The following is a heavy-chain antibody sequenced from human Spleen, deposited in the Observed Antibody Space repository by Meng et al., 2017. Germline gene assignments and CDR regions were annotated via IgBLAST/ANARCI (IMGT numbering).Heavy chain of an antibody. CDR1: GGSFSGYY. J-gene: IGHJ4*02. V-gene: IGHV4-34*02. CDR3: ARVGLEIDY. Sequence: QVQLPEWGAGLLTPSGTLSLTGAVYGGSFSGYYRSWIRQRPGKGLEXIRGINHSGSPTYNPSPKIRVTISVDTSKNQFSLELSSVTAADTAVYYWARVGLEIDYWGQGTLVTVSS. CDR2: INHSGSP.